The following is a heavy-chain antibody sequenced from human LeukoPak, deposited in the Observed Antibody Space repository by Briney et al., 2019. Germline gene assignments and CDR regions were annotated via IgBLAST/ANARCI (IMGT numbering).Heavy chain of an antibody. Sequence: SVKVSCKASGGTFSSYAISWVRQAPGQGLEWMGGIIPIFGTANYAQKFQGRVTITADESTSAAYMELSSLRSEGTAVYYCATMIYSGYDRVESGSFDYWGQGTLVTVSS. V-gene: IGHV1-69*13. CDR1: GGTFSSYA. CDR2: IIPIFGTA. J-gene: IGHJ4*02. CDR3: ATMIYSGYDRVESGSFDY. D-gene: IGHD5-12*01.